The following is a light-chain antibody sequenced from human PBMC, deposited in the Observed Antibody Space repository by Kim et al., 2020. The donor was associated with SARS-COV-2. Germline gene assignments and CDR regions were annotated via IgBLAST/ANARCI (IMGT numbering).Light chain of an antibody. Sequence: GKTVTSSCTRSSGRIASTSVQWYQPRPGSSPTTVIYGDSPRPSGVPDRVSGSIDITSNSASLTISGLQTEDEAHYYCQSYDASVQVFGAGTQLTVL. V-gene: IGLV6-57*01. CDR2: GDS. J-gene: IGLJ3*02. CDR1: SGRIASTS. CDR3: QSYDASVQV.